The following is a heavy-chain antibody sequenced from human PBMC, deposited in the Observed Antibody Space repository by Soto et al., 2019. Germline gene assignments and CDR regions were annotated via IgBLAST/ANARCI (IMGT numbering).Heavy chain of an antibody. CDR3: ARVDHRGYFAILTDY. CDR1: GDSLSSGGHC. Sequence: SETLSLTCTVSGDSLSSGGHCWSWIRQHPGKGLEWIGHIYDSVNTYFSPSLRSRVTISADMSKNQFSLNLRSVTAADTAVYYCARVDHRGYFAILTDYWGQGTLVTVSS. D-gene: IGHD3-9*01. CDR2: IYDSVNT. V-gene: IGHV4-31*03. J-gene: IGHJ4*02.